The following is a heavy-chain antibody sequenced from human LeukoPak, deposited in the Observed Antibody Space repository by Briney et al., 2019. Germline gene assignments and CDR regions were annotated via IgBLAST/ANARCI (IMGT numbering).Heavy chain of an antibody. V-gene: IGHV4-59*11. CDR3: ARLVWLGESPGSWFDS. CDR1: GGSISSHY. D-gene: IGHD3-10*01. J-gene: IGHJ5*01. CDR2: IHYSGST. Sequence: SETLSLTCTVSGGSISSHYWSWIRQPPGKGLEWIGYIHYSGSTNYNPSLKSRVTISPDTSKNQLFLKLNSVTAADTAVYYCARLVWLGESPGSWFDSWGQGTLVTVSS.